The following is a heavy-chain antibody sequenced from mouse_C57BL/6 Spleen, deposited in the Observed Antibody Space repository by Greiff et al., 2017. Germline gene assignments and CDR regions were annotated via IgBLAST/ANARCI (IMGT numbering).Heavy chain of an antibody. Sequence: EVKLVESGGGLVQPGGSLSLSCAASGFTFTDYYMSWVRQPPGKALEWLGFIRKKANGYTTEYSASVKGRFTNSRANSQSILYLQMNALRAEDSATYYCARYGLTGIAMGCWGQGTSVTVSS. CDR1: GFTFTDYY. J-gene: IGHJ4*01. CDR3: ARYGLTGIAMGC. CDR2: IRKKANGYTT. V-gene: IGHV7-3*01. D-gene: IGHD4-1*01.